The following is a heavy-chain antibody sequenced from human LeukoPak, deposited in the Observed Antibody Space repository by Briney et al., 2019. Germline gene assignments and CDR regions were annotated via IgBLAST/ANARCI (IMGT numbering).Heavy chain of an antibody. Sequence: PGGSLRLSCAASGFTFSSYAMSWVRQAPGKGLEWVSAISGSGGSTYYADSVKGRFTISRDNSKNTLYLQMNSLRAEDTAVYYCAFTSQNYGSGSNLNYYYYYGMDVWGKGTTVTVSS. CDR1: GFTFSSYA. D-gene: IGHD3-10*01. V-gene: IGHV3-23*01. CDR3: AFTSQNYGSGSNLNYYYYYGMDV. J-gene: IGHJ6*04. CDR2: ISGSGGST.